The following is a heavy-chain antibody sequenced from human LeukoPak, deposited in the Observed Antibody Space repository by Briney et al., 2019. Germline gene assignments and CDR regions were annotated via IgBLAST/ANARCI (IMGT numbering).Heavy chain of an antibody. CDR2: ISTSGSPI. D-gene: IGHD3-22*01. Sequence: GGSLRLSCAASGFTFSSYEKNWVRQAPGKGLEWVSYISTSGSPIYYGNSVKGRFTISRDNAKNSLYLQMNSLRAEDTALYYCARRGFYDTSGYLFDHWGQGTLVTVSS. CDR3: ARRGFYDTSGYLFDH. J-gene: IGHJ4*02. V-gene: IGHV3-48*03. CDR1: GFTFSSYE.